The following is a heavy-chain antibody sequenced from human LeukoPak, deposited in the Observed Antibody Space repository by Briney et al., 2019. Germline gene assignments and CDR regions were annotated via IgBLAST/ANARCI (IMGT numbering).Heavy chain of an antibody. Sequence: SETLSLTCTVSGGSISSSSYYWGWIRQPPGKGLEWIGSIYYSGSTYYNPSLKSRVTISVDTSKNQFSLKLSSVTAADTAVYYCARRPTYYDFWSGYYPSNWFDPWGQGTLVTVSS. CDR3: ARRPTYYDFWSGYYPSNWFDP. V-gene: IGHV4-39*07. J-gene: IGHJ5*02. CDR1: GGSISSSSYY. D-gene: IGHD3-3*01. CDR2: IYYSGST.